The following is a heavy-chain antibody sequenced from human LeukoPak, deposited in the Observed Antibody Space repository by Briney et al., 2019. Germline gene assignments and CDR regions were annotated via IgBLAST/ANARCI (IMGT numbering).Heavy chain of an antibody. D-gene: IGHD1-1*01. CDR1: GITFSSYW. Sequence: GGSLRLSCAASGITFSSYWMHWVRQAPGKGLVWVSRITSDGSNTNYADSVKGRFTISRDNAKNTLYLHMDSLRAEDTAVYYCARGGRIQLERRGYFDYWGQGTLVTVSS. V-gene: IGHV3-74*01. CDR2: ITSDGSNT. CDR3: ARGGRIQLERRGYFDY. J-gene: IGHJ4*02.